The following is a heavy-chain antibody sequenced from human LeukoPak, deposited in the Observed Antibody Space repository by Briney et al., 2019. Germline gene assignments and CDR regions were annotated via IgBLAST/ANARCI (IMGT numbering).Heavy chain of an antibody. CDR2: ITWNSDNI. D-gene: IGHD3-16*01. CDR3: AKGGGGRLIYYYYMDV. Sequence: PGGSLRLSCAASGFTFDDYAMHWVRQAPGKGLEWVSGITWNSDNIEYADSVRGRSTISRDNAKNSLYLQMNSLRAEDMALYYCAKGGGGRLIYYYYMDVWGKGPRSPSP. CDR1: GFTFDDYA. J-gene: IGHJ6*03. V-gene: IGHV3-9*03.